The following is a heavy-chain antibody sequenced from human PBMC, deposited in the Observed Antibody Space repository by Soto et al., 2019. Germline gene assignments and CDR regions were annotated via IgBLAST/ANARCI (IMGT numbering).Heavy chain of an antibody. Sequence: SETLSLTCTVSGGSISSYYWSWIRQPPGKGLEWIGYIYYSGSTNYNPSLKSRVTISVDTSKNQFSLKLSSVTAADTAVYYCARGRPNNDAFDIWGQGTMVTVSS. J-gene: IGHJ3*02. CDR3: ARGRPNNDAFDI. CDR2: IYYSGST. CDR1: GGSISSYY. V-gene: IGHV4-59*01.